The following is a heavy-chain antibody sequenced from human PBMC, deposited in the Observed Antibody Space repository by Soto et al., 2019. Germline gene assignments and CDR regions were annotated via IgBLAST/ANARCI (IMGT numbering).Heavy chain of an antibody. D-gene: IGHD2-2*01. J-gene: IGHJ6*02. V-gene: IGHV3-30*18. CDR1: GFTFSSYG. CDR3: AKDLGCAIVVVPAAMTDYYYGMDV. Sequence: PGGSLRLSCAASGFTFSSYGMHWVRQAPSKGLKRVAVISYERSNKYYADTVKGRFTISRDNSKNTLYLQMNSLRAEDTAVYYCAKDLGCAIVVVPAAMTDYYYGMDVWGQGTTVTVSS. CDR2: ISYERSNK.